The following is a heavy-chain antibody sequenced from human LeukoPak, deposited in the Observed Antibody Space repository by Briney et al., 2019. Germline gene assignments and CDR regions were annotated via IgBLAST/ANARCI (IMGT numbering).Heavy chain of an antibody. CDR2: ISHSGST. J-gene: IGHJ5*02. CDR1: GGSISSYY. Sequence: SETLSLTCTGSGGSISSYYWSWIRQPPGKGLEWIGYISHSGSTNYNPSLKSRVTISVDTSKNQFSLKLSSVTAADTAVYYCARDRCSSTSCYHNWFDPWGQGTLVTVSS. V-gene: IGHV4-59*01. D-gene: IGHD2-2*01. CDR3: ARDRCSSTSCYHNWFDP.